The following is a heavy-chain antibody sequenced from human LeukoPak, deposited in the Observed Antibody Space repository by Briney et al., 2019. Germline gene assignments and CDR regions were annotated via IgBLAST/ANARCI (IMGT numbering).Heavy chain of an antibody. V-gene: IGHV3-74*01. CDR1: GFTYSTYW. D-gene: IGHD3-10*01. CDR2: INGDGSTT. CDR3: AEAASVRGVSY. Sequence: GGSLRLSCAASGFTYSTYWMHWVRQAPGKGPLWVSHINGDGSTTNYADSVKGRFTISRDNAKNTLYLQMNSLRAEDTAVYYCAEAASVRGVSYWGQGTLVTVSS. J-gene: IGHJ4*02.